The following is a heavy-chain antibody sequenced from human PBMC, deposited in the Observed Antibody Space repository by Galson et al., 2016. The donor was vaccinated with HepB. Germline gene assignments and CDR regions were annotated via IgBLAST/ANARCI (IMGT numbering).Heavy chain of an antibody. V-gene: IGHV3-48*02. CDR1: GFSIGIYT. CDR3: ARDNLRGYAIDY. J-gene: IGHJ4*02. Sequence: LRLSCAASGFSIGIYTMNWVRQAPGKGLEWVSYINDVGSALYYADSVKGRFTISRDNAKNSLYLQMNSLRDEDTAVYYCARDNLRGYAIDYWGQGSLVTVSS. CDR2: INDVGSAL. D-gene: IGHD5-18*01.